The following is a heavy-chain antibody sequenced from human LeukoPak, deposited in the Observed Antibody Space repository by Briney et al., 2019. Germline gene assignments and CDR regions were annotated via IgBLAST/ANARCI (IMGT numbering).Heavy chain of an antibody. V-gene: IGHV3-23*01. CDR1: GFTFSSNA. J-gene: IGHJ4*02. CDR2: ISGSGGST. Sequence: GGSLRLSCAASGFTFSSNAMNWVRQAPGKGLEWVSVISGSGGSTYYADSVKGRFTISRDNSKSTLYLQMNSLRAEDTAVYYCAKDTKSRNYYDRSDSWLCDYWGQGTLVTVSS. CDR3: AKDTKSRNYYDRSDSWLCDY. D-gene: IGHD3-22*01.